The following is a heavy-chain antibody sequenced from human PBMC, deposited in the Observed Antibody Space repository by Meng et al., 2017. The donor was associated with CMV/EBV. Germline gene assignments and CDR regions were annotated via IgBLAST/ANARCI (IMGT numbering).Heavy chain of an antibody. V-gene: IGHV1-69*10. CDR3: ARAGGHYDFWSGYSYGMDV. CDR2: IIPILGIA. Sequence: SVKVSCKASGGTFSSYAISWVRQAPGQGLEWMGGIIPILGIANYAQKFQGRVTITADKSTSTAYMELSSLRSEDTAVYYCARAGGHYDFWSGYSYGMDVWGQGTTVTVSS. CDR1: GGTFSSYA. D-gene: IGHD3-3*01. J-gene: IGHJ6*02.